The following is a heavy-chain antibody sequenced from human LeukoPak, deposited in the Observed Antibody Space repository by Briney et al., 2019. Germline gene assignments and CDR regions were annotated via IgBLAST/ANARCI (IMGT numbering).Heavy chain of an antibody. CDR1: GFTLDDYA. Sequence: GRSLRLSCAASGFTLDDYAMHWVRQAPGKGLEWVSGISWNSGSIGYADSVKGRFTISRDNAKNSLYLQMNSLRAEDTALYYCAKDMRYSSSWLFDYWGQGTLVTVSS. CDR3: AKDMRYSSSWLFDY. CDR2: ISWNSGSI. J-gene: IGHJ4*02. V-gene: IGHV3-9*01. D-gene: IGHD6-13*01.